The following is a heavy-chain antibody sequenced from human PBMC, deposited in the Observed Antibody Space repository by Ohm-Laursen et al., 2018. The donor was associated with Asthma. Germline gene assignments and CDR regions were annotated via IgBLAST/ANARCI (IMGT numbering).Heavy chain of an antibody. CDR1: GFTFDDYA. J-gene: IGHJ5*02. V-gene: IGHV3-9*01. CDR3: ARFLWFGELSWFDP. CDR2: ISWNSGSI. Sequence: SLRLSCTASGFTFDDYAMHWVRQAPGKGLEWVSGISWNSGSIGYADSVKGRFTISRDNAKNSLYLQMNSLRDEDTAVYYCARFLWFGELSWFDPWGQGTLVTVSS. D-gene: IGHD3-10*01.